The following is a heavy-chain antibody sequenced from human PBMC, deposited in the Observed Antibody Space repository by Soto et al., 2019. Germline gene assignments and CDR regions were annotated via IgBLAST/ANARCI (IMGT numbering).Heavy chain of an antibody. CDR3: ARDSTMIVVVNIDAFDI. V-gene: IGHV1-18*01. Sequence: ASVKVSCKASGYTFTSYGISWVRQAPGQGLEWMGWISAYNGNTNYAQKLQGRVTMTTDTSTSTAYMELRSLRSDDTAVYYCARDSTMIVVVNIDAFDIWGQGTMVTVSS. CDR2: ISAYNGNT. CDR1: GYTFTSYG. J-gene: IGHJ3*02. D-gene: IGHD3-22*01.